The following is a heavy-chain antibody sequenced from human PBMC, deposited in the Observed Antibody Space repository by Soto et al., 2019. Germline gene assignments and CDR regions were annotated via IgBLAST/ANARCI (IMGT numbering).Heavy chain of an antibody. CDR3: TTDIPAAGTRAFDLDY. Sequence: PGGSLRLSCAAAGFAFDDAWINWVRQAPGKGLEWVGLIKTTSDGGSTDYAAPVKGRFTISRDDSKNTVYLQMDSLKTEDTAIYYCTTDIPAAGTRAFDLDYWAQGSLVTVSS. CDR1: GFAFDDAW. CDR2: IKTTSDGGST. D-gene: IGHD6-13*01. V-gene: IGHV3-15*07. J-gene: IGHJ4*02.